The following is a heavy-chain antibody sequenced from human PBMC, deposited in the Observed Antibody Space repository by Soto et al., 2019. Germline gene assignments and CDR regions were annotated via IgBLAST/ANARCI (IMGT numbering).Heavy chain of an antibody. CDR2: ISGSGGST. CDR3: APPPRGGWMEELGDP. Sequence: EVQLLESGGGLVQPGGSLRLSCAASGFTFSSYAMSWVRQAPGKGLEWVSAISGSGGSTYYADSVKGRFTISRDNSKNTLYLQMNSLRAEDTAVYYCAPPPRGGWMEELGDPWGQGTLVTVSS. V-gene: IGHV3-23*01. J-gene: IGHJ5*02. CDR1: GFTFSSYA. D-gene: IGHD1-7*01.